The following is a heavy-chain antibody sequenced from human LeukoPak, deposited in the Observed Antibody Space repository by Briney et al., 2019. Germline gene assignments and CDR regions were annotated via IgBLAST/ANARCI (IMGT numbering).Heavy chain of an antibody. V-gene: IGHV3-30*04. CDR1: GFTFRSFV. D-gene: IGHD4-17*01. CDR3: AKRAHTVTTLDS. CDR2: ISYEDGSNK. J-gene: IGHJ4*02. Sequence: GRSLRLSCAASGFTFRSFVMHWVRQAPGKGLEWVAAISYEDGSNKYYADSVKGHFTISRDNSKNTLYLQMNSLRADDTAVYYCAKRAHTVTTLDSWGQGTLVTVSS.